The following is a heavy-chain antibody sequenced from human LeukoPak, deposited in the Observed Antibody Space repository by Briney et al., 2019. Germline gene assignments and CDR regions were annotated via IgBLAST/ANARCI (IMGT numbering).Heavy chain of an antibody. CDR1: GGSINSCHG. CDR3: ARAFIAVAGSYDAFDI. Sequence: SGTLSLTCGVSGGSINSCHGWGWVRQPPGKGLEGIGDIYHTGSTYYNPSLKSRVTISVDTSKNQFSLKLSSVTAADTAVYYCARAFIAVAGSYDAFDIWGQGTMVTVSS. CDR2: IYHTGST. J-gene: IGHJ3*02. V-gene: IGHV4-4*02. D-gene: IGHD6-19*01.